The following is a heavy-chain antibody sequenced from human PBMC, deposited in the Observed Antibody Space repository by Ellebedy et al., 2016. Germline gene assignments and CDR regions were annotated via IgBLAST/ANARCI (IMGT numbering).Heavy chain of an antibody. CDR3: ARDHGRVAGALDL. J-gene: IGHJ2*01. Sequence: GGSLRLSCAASGFTFSSYSMNWVRQAPGKGLEWVSSISSSSSHIYYADSVKGRFTISRDNAKNSLYLQMNSLRAEDTAVYYCARDHGRVAGALDLWGRGTLVTVSS. CDR2: ISSSSSHI. CDR1: GFTFSSYS. D-gene: IGHD6-19*01. V-gene: IGHV3-21*06.